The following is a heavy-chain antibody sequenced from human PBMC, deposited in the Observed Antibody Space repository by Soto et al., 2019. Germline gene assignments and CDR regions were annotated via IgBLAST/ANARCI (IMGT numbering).Heavy chain of an antibody. CDR2: IFYTGTT. CDR1: NGSISTTSYN. V-gene: IGHV4-39*01. J-gene: IGHJ4*02. CDR3: ARHGSF. D-gene: IGHD3-16*02. Sequence: QLQLQESGPGLVKPSETLSLTCTVSNGSISTTSYNWGWIRQSPGKGLEWIGTIFYTGTTSYNPALKSRGTITVDKSKTQFPLKLASVTAADTAVYYCARHGSFWGQGILVVVSS.